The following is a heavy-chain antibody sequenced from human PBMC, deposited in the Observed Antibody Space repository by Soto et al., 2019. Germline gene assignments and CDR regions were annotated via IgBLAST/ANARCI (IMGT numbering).Heavy chain of an antibody. CDR3: ARGSHPEF. CDR2: VFHTGST. Sequence: SETLSLTCTVSGGSIGTYYWSWIRQPPRKGLEWIGYVFHTGSTYYNPSLRSRVSMSIDTSKNQFSLNLNSVTAADTAVYYCARGSHPEFWGQGTLVTVSS. J-gene: IGHJ4*02. CDR1: GGSIGTYY. V-gene: IGHV4-59*01. D-gene: IGHD3-10*01.